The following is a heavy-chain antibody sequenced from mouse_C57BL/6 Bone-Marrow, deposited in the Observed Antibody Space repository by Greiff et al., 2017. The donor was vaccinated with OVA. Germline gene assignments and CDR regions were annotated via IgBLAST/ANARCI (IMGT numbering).Heavy chain of an antibody. J-gene: IGHJ4*01. CDR2: ISNLAYSI. Sequence: EVQGVESGGGLVQPGGSLKLSCAASGFTFSDYGMAWVRQAPRKGPEWVAFISNLAYSIYYADTVTGRFTISRENAKNTLYLEMSSLRSEDTAMYYCARGGFGRGAMDYWGQGTSVTVSS. V-gene: IGHV5-15*01. D-gene: IGHD4-1*01. CDR1: GFTFSDYG. CDR3: ARGGFGRGAMDY.